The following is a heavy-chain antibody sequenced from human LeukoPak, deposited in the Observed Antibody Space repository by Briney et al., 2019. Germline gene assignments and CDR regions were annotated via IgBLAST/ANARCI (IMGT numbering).Heavy chain of an antibody. J-gene: IGHJ4*02. V-gene: IGHV3-30*18. D-gene: IGHD5-24*01. CDR1: GFTFNAFG. CDR3: AKDGEMATIPEPLPFDY. Sequence: PGGSLRLSCVASGFTFNAFGMHWVRQAPGKGLEWVAVISYDGSNKYYADSVKGRFTISRDNSKNTLYLQMNSLRAEDTAVYYCAKDGEMATIPEPLPFDYWGQGTLVTVSS. CDR2: ISYDGSNK.